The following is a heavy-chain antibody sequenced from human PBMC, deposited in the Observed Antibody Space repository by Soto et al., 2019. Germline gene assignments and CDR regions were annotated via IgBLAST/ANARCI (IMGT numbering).Heavy chain of an antibody. CDR1: GGSVSSGSYY. CDR3: ARETYYYDSSGYHQYYFDY. V-gene: IGHV4-61*01. J-gene: IGHJ4*02. D-gene: IGHD3-22*01. CDR2: IYYSGST. Sequence: QVQLQESGPGLVKPSETLSLTCTVSGGSVSSGSYYWSWIRQPPGKGLEWIGYIYYSGSTNYNPSLKSRVTISVDTSKNQFSLKLSSVTAADTAVYYCARETYYYDSSGYHQYYFDYWGQGTLVTVS.